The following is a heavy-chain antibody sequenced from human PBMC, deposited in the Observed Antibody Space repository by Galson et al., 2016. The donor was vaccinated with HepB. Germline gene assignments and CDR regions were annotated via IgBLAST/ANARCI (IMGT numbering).Heavy chain of an antibody. D-gene: IGHD5-12*01. CDR2: ISYDGRKK. Sequence: SLRLSCAASGSIFSNFGMHWVRQAPGKGLEWVALISYDGRKKYYADSVKGRFTISRDNSKNTYLQMNSLRAEDTAVYYCARVRSGYSGYANPYYYGMDVWGQGTTVTVSS. V-gene: IGHV3-30*04. CDR3: ARVRSGYSGYANPYYYGMDV. J-gene: IGHJ6*02. CDR1: GSIFSNFG.